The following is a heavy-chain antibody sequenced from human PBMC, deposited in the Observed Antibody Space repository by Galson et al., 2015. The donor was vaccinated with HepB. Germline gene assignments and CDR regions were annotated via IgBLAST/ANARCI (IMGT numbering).Heavy chain of an antibody. V-gene: IGHV3-21*01. CDR2: ISSLRDST. CDR3: AREGRHFY. J-gene: IGHJ4*02. D-gene: IGHD3-3*02. Sequence: SLRLSCAASGFIFSSYAMTWVRQAPGKGLEWVSTISSLRDSTYYADCVKGRLTISRDNAKSSLYLQMNSLRAEDTAVYYCAREGRHFYWGQGTLVTVSS. CDR1: GFIFSSYA.